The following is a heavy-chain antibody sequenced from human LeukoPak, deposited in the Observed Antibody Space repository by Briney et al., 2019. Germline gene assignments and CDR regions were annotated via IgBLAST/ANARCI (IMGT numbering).Heavy chain of an antibody. CDR3: AKSLTMVRGDPSDY. Sequence: QSGGSLRLSCAASGFTFDDYAMHWVRQAPGKGLEWVSGISWNSGSIGYADSVKGRFTISRDNAKNSLYLQMNSLRAEDTALYYCAKSLTMVRGDPSDYWGQGTLVTVSS. V-gene: IGHV3-9*01. D-gene: IGHD3-10*01. J-gene: IGHJ4*02. CDR2: ISWNSGSI. CDR1: GFTFDDYA.